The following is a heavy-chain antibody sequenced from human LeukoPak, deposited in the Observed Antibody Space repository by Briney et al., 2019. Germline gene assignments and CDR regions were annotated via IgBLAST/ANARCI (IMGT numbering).Heavy chain of an antibody. CDR1: GGSISSNTYH. D-gene: IGHD2-15*01. CDR3: ARRSVVVAARGWFDP. V-gene: IGHV4-39*01. CDR2: LYYSGRT. Sequence: SGTLSLTCTVSGGSISSNTYHWGWIRQPPGKWLEWVGSLYYSGRTNYNPSLKSQVTISIDMSKNTFYIRLTSVTATDTAVYYCARRSVVVAARGWFDPWGQGTLVTVSS. J-gene: IGHJ5*02.